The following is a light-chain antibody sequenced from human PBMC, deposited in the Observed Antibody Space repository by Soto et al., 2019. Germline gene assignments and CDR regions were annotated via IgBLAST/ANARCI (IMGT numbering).Light chain of an antibody. CDR3: GSWDSSLSAYV. Sequence: QSVLTQPPSESGTPGQRVAISCSGSRSNIGSNTVNWYQQLPGTAPKLLIYDDDKRPSGIPDRFSGSKSGTSATLGITGFQTGDEADYYCGSWDSSLSAYVFATGTKLTVL. CDR1: RSNIGSNT. J-gene: IGLJ1*01. CDR2: DDD. V-gene: IGLV1-51*01.